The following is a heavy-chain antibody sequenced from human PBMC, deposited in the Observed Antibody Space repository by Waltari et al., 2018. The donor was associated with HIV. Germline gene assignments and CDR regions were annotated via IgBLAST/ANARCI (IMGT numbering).Heavy chain of an antibody. V-gene: IGHV4-34*02. Sequence: VRLESWGTGPLKPSETLSLSCSVYGGSFCGYSWSWIRQFPERGLEWIAEVNHVGSAKYNPSLESRVSISVDTSKKQFYLKVRSVTAADTAVYYCVRGYAAAAPYYGLDVWGQGTAVSVSS. CDR2: VNHVGSA. CDR1: GGSFCGYS. D-gene: IGHD6-13*01. CDR3: VRGYAAAAPYYGLDV. J-gene: IGHJ6*02.